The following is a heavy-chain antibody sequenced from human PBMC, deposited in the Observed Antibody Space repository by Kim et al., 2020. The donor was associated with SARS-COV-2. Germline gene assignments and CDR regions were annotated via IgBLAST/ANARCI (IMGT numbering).Heavy chain of an antibody. J-gene: IGHJ6*02. CDR3: AKDGQSGSSGWRHYYYYGMDV. Sequence: GGSLRLSCAASGFTFSSYGMHWVRQAPGKGLEWVAVISYDGSNKYYADSVKGRFTISRDNSKNTLYLQMNSLRAEDTAVYYCAKDGQSGSSGWRHYYYYGMDVWGQGTTVTVSS. D-gene: IGHD6-19*01. V-gene: IGHV3-30*18. CDR1: GFTFSSYG. CDR2: ISYDGSNK.